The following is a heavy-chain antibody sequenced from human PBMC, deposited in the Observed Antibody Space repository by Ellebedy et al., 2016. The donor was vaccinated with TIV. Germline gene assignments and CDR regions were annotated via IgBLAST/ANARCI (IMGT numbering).Heavy chain of an antibody. CDR1: GDSISSYY. CDR3: ARARGQYLYGSGSYFTN. Sequence: MPSETLSLTCTVSGDSISSYYWSWIRQPPGKGLEWIGHIYYSGGAKYNPSLKSRVTMSVDTPEKQFSLRLTSVTAADTAVYYCARARGQYLYGSGSYFTNWGQGEVVTVSS. D-gene: IGHD3-10*01. J-gene: IGHJ4*02. CDR2: IYYSGGA. V-gene: IGHV4-59*08.